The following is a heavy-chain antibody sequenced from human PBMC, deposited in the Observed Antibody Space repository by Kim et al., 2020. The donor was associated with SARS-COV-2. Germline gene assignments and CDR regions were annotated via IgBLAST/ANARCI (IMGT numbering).Heavy chain of an antibody. J-gene: IGHJ4*02. CDR2: IRTSGVST. CDR1: GFTFSSYA. CDR3: AKGRGDTSYYDY. V-gene: IGHV3-23*01. D-gene: IGHD7-27*01. Sequence: GGSLRLSCAASGFTFSSYAMSWVRQAPGKGLEWVSIIRTSGVSTSYADSVRGRFTISRDNSKNTLYLQMDSLRAEDTAVYYCAKGRGDTSYYDYGGQGTLLPVSS.